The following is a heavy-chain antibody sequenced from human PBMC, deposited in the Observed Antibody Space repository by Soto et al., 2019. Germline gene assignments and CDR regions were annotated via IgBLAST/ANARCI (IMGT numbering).Heavy chain of an antibody. J-gene: IGHJ4*02. CDR2: ISGSGGST. CDR1: GFTFSSYA. D-gene: IGHD5-12*01. CDR3: AKDHRRDGYNHDFDY. Sequence: GGSLRLSCAASGFTFSSYAMSWVRQAPGKGLEWVSAISGSGGSTYYADSVKGRFTISRDNSKNTLYLQMSSLRAEDTAVYYCAKDHRRDGYNHDFDYWGQGTLVTVSS. V-gene: IGHV3-23*01.